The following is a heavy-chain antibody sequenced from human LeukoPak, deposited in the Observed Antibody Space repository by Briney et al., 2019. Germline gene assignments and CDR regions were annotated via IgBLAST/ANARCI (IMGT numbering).Heavy chain of an antibody. CDR2: IWYDGSNK. CDR3: AREPRDSSPLPGY. Sequence: GGSLRLSCAASGFTFSSYGMHWVRQAPGKGLEWVAVIWYDGSNKYYADSVKGRFTISRDNSKNTLYLQMNSLRAEDTAVYYCAREPRDSSPLPGYWGQGTLVTVSS. V-gene: IGHV3-33*01. CDR1: GFTFSSYG. J-gene: IGHJ4*02. D-gene: IGHD3-22*01.